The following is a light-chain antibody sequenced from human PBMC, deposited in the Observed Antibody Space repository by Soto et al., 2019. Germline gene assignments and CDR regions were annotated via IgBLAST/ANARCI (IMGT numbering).Light chain of an antibody. CDR1: KLGDKY. CDR3: QTWGRGTHVV. V-gene: IGLV3-1*01. Sequence: SYELTQPPAVSVSPGQTASITCYGDKLGDKYASWYQQKPGQSPVLVIHQDNKRPSGIPERFSGSNSGNTATLTISGTQAMDEAHYYCQTWGRGTHVVFGGGTKLTVL. J-gene: IGLJ2*01. CDR2: QDN.